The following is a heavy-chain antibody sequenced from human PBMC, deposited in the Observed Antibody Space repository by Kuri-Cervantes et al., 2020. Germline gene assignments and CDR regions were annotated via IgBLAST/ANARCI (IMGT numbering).Heavy chain of an antibody. Sequence: GGSLTLSCQGFGYIFSTKWIVWLRQRPGKGLEWMGIIYPGDSDTRYRPSFQGQVTFSVDKSISTAYLQWSSLKASDTAMYYCARHWGNVNDAFDIWGQGTMVTVSS. CDR3: ARHWGNVNDAFDI. CDR2: IYPGDSDT. J-gene: IGHJ3*02. V-gene: IGHV5-51*01. CDR1: GYIFSTKW. D-gene: IGHD3-16*01.